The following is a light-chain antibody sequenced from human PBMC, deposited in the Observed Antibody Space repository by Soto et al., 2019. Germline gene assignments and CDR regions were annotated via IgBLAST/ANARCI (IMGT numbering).Light chain of an antibody. V-gene: IGKV3-11*01. J-gene: IGKJ4*01. CDR1: QNVRSF. CDR3: QQRSNWLT. CDR2: DAS. Sequence: EIVLTQSPRTLSLSPGERATLSCRASQNVRSFLAWYQQKPGQPPRLLIYDASNRATGIPARFSGSGSGTDFTLTISSLEPEDFAIYYCQQRSNWLTFGGGTKVDIK.